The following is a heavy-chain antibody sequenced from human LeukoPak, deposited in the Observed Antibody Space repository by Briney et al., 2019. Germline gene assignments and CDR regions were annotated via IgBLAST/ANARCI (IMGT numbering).Heavy chain of an antibody. CDR3: ARHRMRCSYDY. D-gene: IGHD2-15*01. V-gene: IGHV4-39*01. CDR2: IYYSGST. Sequence: SETLSLTCTVSGGSISSSSYYWGWIRQPPGKGLEWIGGIYYSGSTYYNPSLKSRVTISVDTSKNQFSLKLSSVTAADTAVYYCARHRMRCSYDYWGQGTLVTVSS. CDR1: GGSISSSSYY. J-gene: IGHJ4*02.